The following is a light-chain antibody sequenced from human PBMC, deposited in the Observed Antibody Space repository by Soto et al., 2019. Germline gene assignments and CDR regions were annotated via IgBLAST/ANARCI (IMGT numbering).Light chain of an antibody. CDR1: SSDVGGYNY. Sequence: QSALTQPRSVSGSPGQSVTISCTGTSSDVGGYNYVSWYQQHPGKAPKLMIYDVSKRPSGVPDRFSGSKSGNTASLTLSGLQAEDEADYYCCSYAGGYTYVFGTGTKLTVL. CDR3: CSYAGGYTYV. V-gene: IGLV2-11*01. J-gene: IGLJ1*01. CDR2: DVS.